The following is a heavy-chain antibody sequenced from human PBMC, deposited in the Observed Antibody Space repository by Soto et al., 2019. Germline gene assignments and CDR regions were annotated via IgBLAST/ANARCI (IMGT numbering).Heavy chain of an antibody. V-gene: IGHV4-59*08. CDR3: ARQRGTDAFDF. CDR1: GGSISSYY. D-gene: IGHD1-1*01. Sequence: SETLSLTCTVSGGSISSYYWSWIRQPPGKGLEWIGYIYYSGSTNYNPSLKSRVTISVDTSKNQFSLKLSSVTTADTAVYYCARQRGTDAFDFWGQGTMVTVSS. CDR2: IYYSGST. J-gene: IGHJ3*01.